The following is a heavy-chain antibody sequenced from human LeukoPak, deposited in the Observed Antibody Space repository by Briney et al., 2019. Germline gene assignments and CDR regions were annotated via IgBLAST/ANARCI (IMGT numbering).Heavy chain of an antibody. V-gene: IGHV4-34*01. D-gene: IGHD3-22*01. CDR2: IDHSGST. J-gene: IGHJ3*02. CDR1: GGSFSGYY. Sequence: PSETLSLTCAVYGGSFSGYYWSWIRQPPGKGLEWIGEIDHSGSTNYNPSLKSRVTISVDTSKNQFSLKLSSVTAADTAVYYCARGPYSYDSSGAFDIWGQGTMVTVSS. CDR3: ARGPYSYDSSGAFDI.